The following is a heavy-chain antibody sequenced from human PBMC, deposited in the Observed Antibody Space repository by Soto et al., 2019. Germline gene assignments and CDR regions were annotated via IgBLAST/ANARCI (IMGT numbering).Heavy chain of an antibody. CDR3: ARESYEGYCSGGSCYSDI. V-gene: IGHV3-7*01. J-gene: IGHJ3*02. Sequence: EVQLVESGGGLVQPGGSLRLSCAASGFTFSSYWMSWVRQAPGKGLEWVANIKQDGSEKYYVDSVKGRFTISRDNAKNALYLQMNSLRAEDTAVYYCARESYEGYCSGGSCYSDIWGQGTMVTVSS. CDR1: GFTFSSYW. D-gene: IGHD2-15*01. CDR2: IKQDGSEK.